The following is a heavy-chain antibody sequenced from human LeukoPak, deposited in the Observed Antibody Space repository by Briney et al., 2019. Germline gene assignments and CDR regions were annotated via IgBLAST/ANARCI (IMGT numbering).Heavy chain of an antibody. J-gene: IGHJ2*01. CDR3: ARHHDWCFDL. CDR1: GGSISSYY. Sequence: SETLSLTCTVSGGSISSYYWSWIRQPPGKGLEWIGYIYYSGSTNYNPSLKSRVTISVDTSKNQFSLKLSSVTAADTAVYYCARHHDWCFDLWGRGTLVTVSS. CDR2: IYYSGST. V-gene: IGHV4-59*08.